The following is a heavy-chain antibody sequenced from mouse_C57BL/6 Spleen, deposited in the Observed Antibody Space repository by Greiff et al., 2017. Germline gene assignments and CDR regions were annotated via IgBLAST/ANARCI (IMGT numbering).Heavy chain of an antibody. J-gene: IGHJ2*01. CDR3: AREAYYDYFGY. D-gene: IGHD2-10*01. Sequence: QVQLKESGPELVKPGASVKISCKASGYAFSSSWMNWVKQRPGKGLEWIGRIYPGDGDTNYNGKFKGKATLTADKSSSTAYMQLSSLTSEDSAVYFCAREAYYDYFGYWGQGTTLTVSS. CDR1: GYAFSSSW. CDR2: IYPGDGDT. V-gene: IGHV1-82*01.